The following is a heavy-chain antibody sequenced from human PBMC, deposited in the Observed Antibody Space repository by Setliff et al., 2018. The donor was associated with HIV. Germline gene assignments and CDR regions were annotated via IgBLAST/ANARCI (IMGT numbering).Heavy chain of an antibody. D-gene: IGHD2-15*01. Sequence: SVKVSCKAPGGTFSGYAFSWVRQAPGQGFEWMGGSIPVFGTVNYAQKFLGRATITADESTNTSYMELTSLRSEDAAVYFCARDSHCSGPSCYSGGQFFDYWGQGTLVTVS. CDR3: ARDSHCSGPSCYSGGQFFDY. CDR1: GGTFSGYA. J-gene: IGHJ4*02. CDR2: SIPVFGTV. V-gene: IGHV1-69*13.